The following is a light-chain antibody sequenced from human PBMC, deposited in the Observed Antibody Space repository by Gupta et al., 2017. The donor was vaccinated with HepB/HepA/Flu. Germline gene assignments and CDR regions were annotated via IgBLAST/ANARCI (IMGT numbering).Light chain of an antibody. Sequence: DIQLTQSPSFLSASVGDRVTITCRASQGISSYLAWYQQKPGKAPKLLIYAASPLQSGVPSRFSGSGSGTEFTLTISSLQPEDFATYYCQQLNSYPITFGQETRLEIK. V-gene: IGKV1-9*01. CDR2: AAS. CDR3: QQLNSYPIT. CDR1: QGISSY. J-gene: IGKJ5*01.